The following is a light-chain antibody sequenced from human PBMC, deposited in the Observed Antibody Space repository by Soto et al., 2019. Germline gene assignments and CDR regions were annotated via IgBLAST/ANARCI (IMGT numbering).Light chain of an antibody. Sequence: EIMMKQSPATLSLSPGESATLSCRTSQTTSGKYLAWYQQRPGLAPRLLVYGASRRATGIPDRFRGSGSGTEFTLTISGLEPEDFAVYFCQHYGSSPPVTFGQGTRLEIK. CDR2: GAS. CDR1: QTTSGKY. V-gene: IGKV3-20*01. CDR3: QHYGSSPPVT. J-gene: IGKJ5*01.